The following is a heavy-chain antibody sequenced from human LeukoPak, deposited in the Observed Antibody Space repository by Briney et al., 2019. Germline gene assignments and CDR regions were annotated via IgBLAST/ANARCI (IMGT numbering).Heavy chain of an antibody. CDR3: ARGRYSGYMYYFDY. D-gene: IGHD5-12*01. CDR1: GFTFSRYW. J-gene: IGHJ4*02. CDR2: IKQDGSET. V-gene: IGHV3-7*01. Sequence: GESLKISCAASGFTFSRYWMTWVRQAPGEGLEWVANIKQDGSETYYVDAVKGRFTISRDNAKNSLYLQMNSLRVDDTAVYFCARGRYSGYMYYFDYWGQGTLVTVSS.